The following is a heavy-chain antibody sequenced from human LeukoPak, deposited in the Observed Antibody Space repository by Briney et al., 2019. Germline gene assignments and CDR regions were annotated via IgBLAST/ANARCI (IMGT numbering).Heavy chain of an antibody. CDR3: IRDFRSADL. V-gene: IGHV3-74*01. J-gene: IGHJ5*02. Sequence: GSLRLSCVASGFTFSNYWMHRVRQPPGKGLVWVSRIYVDGRTTNYADSVKGRFTISRDNAKNTVYLEMNSLSVGDTATYYCIRDFRSADLWGQGTLVTVTS. CDR2: IYVDGRTT. CDR1: GFTFSNYW.